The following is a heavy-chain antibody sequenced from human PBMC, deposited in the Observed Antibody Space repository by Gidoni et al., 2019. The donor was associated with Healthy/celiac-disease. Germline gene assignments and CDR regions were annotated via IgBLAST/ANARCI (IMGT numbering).Heavy chain of an antibody. J-gene: IGHJ3*02. D-gene: IGHD4-17*01. CDR1: GFTFSSHG. Sequence: QVQLVESGGGVVQPGRSLRLTCAASGFTFSSHGMHWVRQAPGKGLEWVAVIWYDGSNKYYADSVKGRFTISRDNSKNTLYLQMNSLRAEDTAVYYCARSCFTTVAPRDDDAFDIWGQGTMVTVSS. V-gene: IGHV3-33*01. CDR2: IWYDGSNK. CDR3: ARSCFTTVAPRDDDAFDI.